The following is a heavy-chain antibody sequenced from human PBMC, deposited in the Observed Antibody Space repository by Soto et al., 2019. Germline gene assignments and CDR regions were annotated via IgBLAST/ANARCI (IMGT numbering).Heavy chain of an antibody. D-gene: IGHD5-18*01. J-gene: IGHJ4*02. V-gene: IGHV3-30-3*01. CDR2: ISDDGNIK. CDR1: GFNFRSNA. Sequence: QVHLVESGGGVVQPGRSLRLSCAASGFNFRSNAMHWVRQAAGKGLEWVAIISDDGNIKYYADSVKGRFSISRDNSKNTVYLQINSLSVQDTAVYYCAKALDTAMDPLDYWGQGTLVTVSS. CDR3: AKALDTAMDPLDY.